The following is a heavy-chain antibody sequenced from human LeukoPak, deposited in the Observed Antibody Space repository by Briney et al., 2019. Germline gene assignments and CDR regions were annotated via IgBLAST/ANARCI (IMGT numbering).Heavy chain of an antibody. V-gene: IGHV3-48*04. CDR2: ISSSSTI. CDR1: GFTFSSYS. CDR3: ARGIRAGIYYFDY. Sequence: PGGSLRLSCAASGFTFSSYSMNWVRQAPGKGLGWVSYISSSSTIYYADSVKGRFTISRDNAKNSLYLQMNSLRAEDTAVYYCARGIRAGIYYFDYWGQGTLVTVSS. D-gene: IGHD6-19*01. J-gene: IGHJ4*02.